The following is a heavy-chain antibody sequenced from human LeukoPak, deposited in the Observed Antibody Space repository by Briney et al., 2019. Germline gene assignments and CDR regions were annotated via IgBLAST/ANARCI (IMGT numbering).Heavy chain of an antibody. CDR2: IYSSGTT. D-gene: IGHD6-6*01. Sequence: SETLSLTCTVSGGSISSNSHYWGWIRQPPGKGLEWIGSIYSSGTTYYNPSLRSRLTISADTSKNLFSLKLGSVTAADTAVYYCATSLRTWFDPWGQGTLVTVSS. V-gene: IGHV4-39*01. CDR1: GGSISSNSHY. J-gene: IGHJ5*02. CDR3: ATSLRTWFDP.